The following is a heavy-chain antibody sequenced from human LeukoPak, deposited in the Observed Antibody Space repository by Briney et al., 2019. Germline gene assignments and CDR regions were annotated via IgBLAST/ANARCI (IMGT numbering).Heavy chain of an antibody. Sequence: SETLSLTCTVSGGSNRSYYWSWIRPPGGRGVTGIGRIYTSGSTNYNPSLKSRVTMSVDTSKNQFSLKLSSVTAADTAVYYCAQSSGWYDYFDYWGQGTLVTVSS. CDR1: GGSNRSYY. CDR2: IYTSGST. D-gene: IGHD6-19*01. J-gene: IGHJ4*02. V-gene: IGHV4-4*07. CDR3: AQSSGWYDYFDY.